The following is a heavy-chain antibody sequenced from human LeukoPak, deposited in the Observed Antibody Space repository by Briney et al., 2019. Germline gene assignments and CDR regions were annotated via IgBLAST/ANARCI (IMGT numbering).Heavy chain of an antibody. CDR3: AGGWEMAATGVAPWVDP. V-gene: IGHV4-34*01. D-gene: IGHD5-24*01. J-gene: IGHJ5*02. CDR2: IYHSGGT. Sequence: SGTPSLTSAVYGGSFRGSYWSSIRHPPRKGLEWIGEIYHSGGTNYNPSLPRRVTISLDTSNKKISLNCSSVTGAQTPGSYCAGGWEMAATGVAPWVDPCGQGSLVTVSS. CDR1: GGSFRGSY.